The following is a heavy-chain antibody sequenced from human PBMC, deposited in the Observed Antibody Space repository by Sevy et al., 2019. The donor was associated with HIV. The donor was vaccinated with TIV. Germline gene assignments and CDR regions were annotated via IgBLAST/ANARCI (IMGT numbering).Heavy chain of an antibody. D-gene: IGHD2-2*01. CDR1: GYTFTDYY. CDR2: INGHIGGT. V-gene: IGHV1-2*02. CDR3: ARGDSLVVPPATVDY. J-gene: IGHJ4*02. Sequence: ASVKVSCKASGYTFTDYYIHWVRQAPGQGLEWMGWINGHIGGTNFAQKFQGRVTMTMDTSISTAYLDLSRLRSDDTAIYYCARGDSLVVPPATVDYWGQGTLVTVSS.